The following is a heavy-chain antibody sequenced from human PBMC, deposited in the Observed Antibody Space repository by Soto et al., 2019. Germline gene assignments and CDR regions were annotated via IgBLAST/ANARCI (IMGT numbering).Heavy chain of an antibody. CDR3: AKGERQWLVTSDFNY. V-gene: IGHV3-30*18. D-gene: IGHD6-19*01. CDR1: GFTFSDYA. CDR2: VYHVERNP. J-gene: IGHJ4*02. Sequence: VQLVESGGGVVQPGRSLRLSCAASGFTFSDYAMHWVRQAPGKGLEWVAVVYHVERNPHYADSVKGRFTISRESSRNTVSLEMTSLRAEDTAVYYCAKGERQWLVTSDFNYWGQGALVTVSS.